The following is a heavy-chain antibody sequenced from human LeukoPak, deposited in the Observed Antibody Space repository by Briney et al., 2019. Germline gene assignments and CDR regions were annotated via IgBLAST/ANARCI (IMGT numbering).Heavy chain of an antibody. CDR3: ARGYTFGTLDY. J-gene: IGHJ4*02. D-gene: IGHD3-16*01. V-gene: IGHV3-74*01. Sequence: GGSLRLSCAASGFTLSTYWIHWVRQPPGKGLVWVSRINSDGNSFADSVKGRFTISRDNAKNTVYPQMNSLRAEDTAVYFCARGYTFGTLDYWGQGALVTVPS. CDR1: GFTLSTYW. CDR2: INSDGN.